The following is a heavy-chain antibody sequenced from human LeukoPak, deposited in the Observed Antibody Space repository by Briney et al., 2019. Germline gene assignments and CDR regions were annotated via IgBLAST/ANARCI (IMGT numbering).Heavy chain of an antibody. J-gene: IGHJ4*02. D-gene: IGHD3-10*01. CDR3: ASHYHGSGSYYNKGLDY. CDR2: INWNGGST. V-gene: IGHV3-20*04. Sequence: PGGSLRLSCAASGFTFDDYGMSWVRQAPGKGLEWVSGINWNGGSTSYTDSVKGRSTISRDNAKNSLYLQMNSLRAEDTALYYCASHYHGSGSYYNKGLDYWGQGTLVTVSS. CDR1: GFTFDDYG.